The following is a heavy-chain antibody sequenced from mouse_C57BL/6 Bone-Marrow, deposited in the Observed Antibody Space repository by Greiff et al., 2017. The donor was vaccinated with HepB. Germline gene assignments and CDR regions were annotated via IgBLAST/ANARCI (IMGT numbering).Heavy chain of an antibody. V-gene: IGHV3-8*01. CDR2: ISYSGST. D-gene: IGHD1-1*01. Sequence: EVQLVESGPGLAKPSQTLSLTCSVTGYSITSDYWNWIRKFPGNKLEYMGYISYSGSTYYNPSTKSRNSITRDTTKNQYYLQLNSVTTEDTATYYCARSRDYYGSSYLDYWGQGTTLTVSS. CDR1: GYSITSDY. CDR3: ARSRDYYGSSYLDY. J-gene: IGHJ2*01.